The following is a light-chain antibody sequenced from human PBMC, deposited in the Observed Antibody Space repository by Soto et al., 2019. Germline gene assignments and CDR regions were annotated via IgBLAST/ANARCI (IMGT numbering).Light chain of an antibody. CDR3: QKYNSPPRT. CDR1: QDIANF. CDR2: AAS. J-gene: IGKJ1*01. V-gene: IGKV1-27*01. Sequence: DIQMTQSPSSLSASVGDRVSITCRASQDIANFLAWYQQKPGKVPTLLIYAASILQSGVPSRFSGTASGTDFTLTISNLQPEDVATYYCQKYNSPPRTFGQGTKVEI.